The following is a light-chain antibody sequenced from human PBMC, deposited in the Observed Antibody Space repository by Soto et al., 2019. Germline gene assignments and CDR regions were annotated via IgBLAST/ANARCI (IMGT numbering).Light chain of an antibody. CDR2: NND. J-gene: IGLJ1*01. CDR1: SSNIGTNS. Sequence: SVLTQPPSASGTPGQRVTISCSGGSSNIGTNSVNWYQQLPGRAPKLLIYNNDLRPSGVPDRFSGSKSGTSASLAISGLQSEDDADYYCAAWDDSLNRFYVFGIGPKVTVL. CDR3: AAWDDSLNRFYV. V-gene: IGLV1-44*01.